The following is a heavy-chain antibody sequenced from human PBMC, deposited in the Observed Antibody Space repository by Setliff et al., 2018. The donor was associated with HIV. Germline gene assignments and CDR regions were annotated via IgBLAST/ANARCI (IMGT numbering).Heavy chain of an antibody. J-gene: IGHJ4*02. Sequence: ASVKVSCKASGYTFTSHTIHWVRQAPGQGLEWMGWINTANGNTKYSQKFQGRVTITRDTSASTAYMELSSLGSEDTAVYYCARVNGGNTPYYFDSWGQGTLVTVSS. V-gene: IGHV1-3*04. D-gene: IGHD2-15*01. CDR3: ARVNGGNTPYYFDS. CDR1: GYTFTSHT. CDR2: INTANGNT.